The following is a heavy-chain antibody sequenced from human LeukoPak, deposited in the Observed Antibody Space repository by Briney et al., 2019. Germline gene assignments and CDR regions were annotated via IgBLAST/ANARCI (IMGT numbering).Heavy chain of an antibody. Sequence: PSETLSLTCTVSGGSISSSTYYWGWTRQPPGKGLEWIGSAYYSGSTYYNPSLKSRLTISVDTSKNQFSLKLSSVTAADTAVYFCVSSYCSSTNCYHYFYYYYMDVWGKGTTVTVSS. V-gene: IGHV4-39*01. CDR2: AYYSGST. D-gene: IGHD2-2*01. J-gene: IGHJ6*03. CDR1: GGSISSSTYY. CDR3: VSSYCSSTNCYHYFYYYYMDV.